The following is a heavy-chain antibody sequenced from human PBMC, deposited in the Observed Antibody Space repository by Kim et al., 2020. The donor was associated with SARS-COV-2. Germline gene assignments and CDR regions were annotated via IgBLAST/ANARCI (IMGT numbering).Heavy chain of an antibody. Sequence: GGSLRLSCAASGFTFSSYGMHWVRQAPGKGLEWVAVISYDGSKKYYADSVKGRFTISRDNSKNTLYLQMNSLRAEDTAVYYCAKDVEGASAPDYWGQGTLVTVSS. CDR3: AKDVEGASAPDY. CDR2: ISYDGSKK. D-gene: IGHD1-26*01. J-gene: IGHJ4*02. V-gene: IGHV3-30*18. CDR1: GFTFSSYG.